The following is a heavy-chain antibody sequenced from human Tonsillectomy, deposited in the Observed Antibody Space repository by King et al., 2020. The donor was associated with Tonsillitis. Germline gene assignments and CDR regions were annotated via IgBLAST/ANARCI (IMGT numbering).Heavy chain of an antibody. J-gene: IGHJ4*02. D-gene: IGHD6-19*01. CDR2: ISASGGST. Sequence: VQLVESGGGLVQPGRSLRLSCAASGFTFSNYVMTWVRQTPGKGLEWVLSISASGGSTDYADSVKGRFIISRDNSKSMLYLRINSLRAEDTAVYYCAKLIRGWSRGPAGDDSGFDSWGQGTPVTVSS. CDR3: AKLIRGWSRGPAGDDSGFDS. CDR1: GFTFSNYV. V-gene: IGHV3-23*04.